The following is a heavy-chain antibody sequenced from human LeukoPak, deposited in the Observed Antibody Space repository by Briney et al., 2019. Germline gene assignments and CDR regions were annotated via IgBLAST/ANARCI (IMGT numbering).Heavy chain of an antibody. CDR3: ARGDRKQQLANYYYYGMGV. J-gene: IGHJ6*02. CDR2: INHSGST. D-gene: IGHD6-13*01. Sequence: SETLSLTCAVYGGSFSGYYWSWIRQPPGEGLEWIGEINHSGSTNYNPSLKSRVAISVDTSKNQFSLKLSSVTAADTAVYYCARGDRKQQLANYYYYGMGVWGQGTTVTVS. V-gene: IGHV4-34*01. CDR1: GGSFSGYY.